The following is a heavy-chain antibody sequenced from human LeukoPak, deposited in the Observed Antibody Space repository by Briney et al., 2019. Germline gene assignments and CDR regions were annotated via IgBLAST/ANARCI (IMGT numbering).Heavy chain of an antibody. CDR1: GGTFSSYA. D-gene: IGHD6-13*01. Sequence: SVKVSCKVSGGTFSSYAISWVRQAPGQGLEWMGRIIPILGIANYAQKFQGRVTITADKSTSTAYMELSSLRSEDTAVYYCARDSIAAAWDYWGQGTLVTVSS. V-gene: IGHV1-69*04. CDR2: IIPILGIA. J-gene: IGHJ4*02. CDR3: ARDSIAAAWDY.